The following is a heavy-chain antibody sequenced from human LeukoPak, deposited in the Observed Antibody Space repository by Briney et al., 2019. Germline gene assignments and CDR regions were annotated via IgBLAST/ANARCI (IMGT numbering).Heavy chain of an antibody. J-gene: IGHJ5*02. Sequence: ASVKVSCKASGYTFTSYDINWVRQATGQGLEWTGWMNPNSGNTGYAQKFQGRVTMTRNTSISTAYMELSSLRSDDTAVYYCARGPRYCSGGSCYRGLNWFDPWGQGTLVTVSS. D-gene: IGHD2-15*01. CDR1: GYTFTSYD. V-gene: IGHV1-8*01. CDR2: MNPNSGNT. CDR3: ARGPRYCSGGSCYRGLNWFDP.